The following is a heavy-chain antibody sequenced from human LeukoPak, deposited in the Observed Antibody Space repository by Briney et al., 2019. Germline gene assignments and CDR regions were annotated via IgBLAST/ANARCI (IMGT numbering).Heavy chain of an antibody. V-gene: IGHV3-30*18. CDR3: AKAPDITSTAEFDY. J-gene: IGHJ4*02. Sequence: GGSLRLSCAASGFTFSSYGMHWVRQAPGKGLEWVAVISYDGSNKYYADSVKGRFTNSRDNSKNTLYLQMNSLSAEDTAVYYCAKAPDITSTAEFDYWGQGTLVIVSS. CDR2: ISYDGSNK. CDR1: GFTFSSYG. D-gene: IGHD5-12*01.